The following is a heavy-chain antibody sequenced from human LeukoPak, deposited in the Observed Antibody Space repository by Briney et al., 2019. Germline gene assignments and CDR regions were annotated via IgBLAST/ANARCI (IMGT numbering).Heavy chain of an antibody. Sequence: GGSLRLSCAASGFTYSSYGMHWVRQAPGRGLEWVAFIRYEGNNKFYADSVKGRFTISRDNSKNTLYLQMNSRRAEDTAVYYCANRVMVTSGFDYWGQGTLVTVSS. J-gene: IGHJ4*02. D-gene: IGHD3-16*01. CDR3: ANRVMVTSGFDY. CDR2: IRYEGNNK. V-gene: IGHV3-30*02. CDR1: GFTYSSYG.